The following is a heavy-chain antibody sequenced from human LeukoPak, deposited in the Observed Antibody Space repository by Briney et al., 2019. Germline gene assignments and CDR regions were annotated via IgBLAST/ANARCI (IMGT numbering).Heavy chain of an antibody. Sequence: SETLSLTCTVSGGSISSYYWSWIRQPPGKGLEWIGYIYYSGSTNYNPSLKSRVTISVDTSKNQFSLKLSSMTAADTAVYYCARLLGAGYDKRDYWGQGTLVTVSS. CDR3: ARLLGAGYDKRDY. J-gene: IGHJ4*02. V-gene: IGHV4-59*12. CDR2: IYYSGST. D-gene: IGHD6-13*01. CDR1: GGSISSYY.